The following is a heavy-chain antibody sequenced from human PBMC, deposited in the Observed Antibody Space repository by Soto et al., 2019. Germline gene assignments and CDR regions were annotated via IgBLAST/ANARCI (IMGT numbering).Heavy chain of an antibody. CDR3: AKDLRGIVVVPAAIWYYYGMDV. CDR2: ISGSGGST. CDR1: GFTFSSYA. J-gene: IGHJ6*02. V-gene: IGHV3-23*01. Sequence: GGSLRLSCAASGFTFSSYAMSWVHQAPGKGLEWVSAISGSGGSTYYADSVKGRFTISRDNSKNTLYLQMNSLRAEDTAVYYCAKDLRGIVVVPAAIWYYYGMDVWGQGTTVTVSS. D-gene: IGHD2-2*02.